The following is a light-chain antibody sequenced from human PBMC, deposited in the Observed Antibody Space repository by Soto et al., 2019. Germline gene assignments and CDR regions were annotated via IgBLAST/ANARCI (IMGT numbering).Light chain of an antibody. CDR2: EVT. Sequence: QSVLTQPASVSGSPGQSITISCTGTSSDVGGYNFVCWYQQHPGKAPKLMIYEVTNRPSGVSDRFSASTSGTSASLVISGLRSEDEADYHCATWDDDVSGVVFGGGTKLTVL. J-gene: IGLJ2*01. V-gene: IGLV2-14*01. CDR3: ATWDDDVSGVV. CDR1: SSDVGGYNF.